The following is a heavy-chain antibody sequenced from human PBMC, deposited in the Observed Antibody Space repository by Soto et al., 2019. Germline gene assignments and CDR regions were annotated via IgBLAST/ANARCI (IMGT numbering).Heavy chain of an antibody. CDR3: ARSIVVVITSLAVRAFDI. D-gene: IGHD3-22*01. J-gene: IGHJ3*02. CDR2: IIPIFGTA. V-gene: IGHV1-69*13. Sequence: SVKVSCKASGGTFSSYAISWVRQAPGQGLEWMGGIIPIFGTANYAQKFQGRVTITADESTSTAYMELSSLRSEDTAVYYCARSIVVVITSLAVRAFDIWGQGTMVTV. CDR1: GGTFSSYA.